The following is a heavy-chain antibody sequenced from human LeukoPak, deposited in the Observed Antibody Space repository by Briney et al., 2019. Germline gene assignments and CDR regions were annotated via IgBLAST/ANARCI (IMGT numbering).Heavy chain of an antibody. J-gene: IGHJ4*03. CDR3: ATRSSTLAAARCFDD. D-gene: IGHD6-6*01. CDR1: GESFSAYF. Sequence: SETLSLTCAVHGESFSAYFWSWIRQVPGKGLEWIGEIDHRGSSNYNPPLKGRATISVDTSKNHFSLSLTSVTAADTAVYYCATRSSTLAAARCFDDWGQGTVVTVSS. V-gene: IGHV4-34*01. CDR2: IDHRGSS.